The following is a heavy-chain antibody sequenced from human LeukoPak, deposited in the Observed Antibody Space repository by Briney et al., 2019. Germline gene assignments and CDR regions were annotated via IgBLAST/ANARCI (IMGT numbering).Heavy chain of an antibody. CDR1: GVSVSSYH. CDR3: ARENGGGYLFDY. D-gene: IGHD2-15*01. Sequence: PSETLSLTCAVSGVSVSSYHRSWIRQPAGKELQWIGRIDTSGNTDYNPSLKSRVTMSADTSKKQFSLNLSSVTAADTAVYYCARENGGGYLFDYWGQGTLVTVSS. V-gene: IGHV4-4*07. CDR2: IDTSGNT. J-gene: IGHJ4*02.